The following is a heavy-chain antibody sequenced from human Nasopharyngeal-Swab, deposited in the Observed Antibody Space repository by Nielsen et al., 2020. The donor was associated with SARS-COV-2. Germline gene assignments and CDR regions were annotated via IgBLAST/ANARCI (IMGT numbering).Heavy chain of an antibody. CDR1: GFSFSTYG. CDR2: ISGSGDTT. D-gene: IGHD6-19*01. V-gene: IGHV3-23*01. Sequence: GESLKISCAASGFSFSTYGMNWVRQAPGKGLEWVSVISGSGDTTYYADSVKGRFTISRANSKNTLYLQMNSLTAEDTAVYFCAKGRNRILVTGTLFDYWGQGTLVTVSS. J-gene: IGHJ4*02. CDR3: AKGRNRILVTGTLFDY.